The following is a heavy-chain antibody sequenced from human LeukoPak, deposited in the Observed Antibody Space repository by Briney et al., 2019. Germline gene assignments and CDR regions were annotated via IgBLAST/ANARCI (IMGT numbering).Heavy chain of an antibody. CDR1: GFTFDDYA. CDR3: AKDMGDILTGYWDYYYGMDV. J-gene: IGHJ6*01. CDR2: ISGDGNNP. Sequence: PGRSLRLSCAASGFTFDDYAILWVRPGPGRGLEWVSLISGDGNNPYYAESVKGRFTVSRDNRKDYMYLQMNGLRTEDTALYYCAKDMGDILTGYWDYYYGMDVWGQGTTVTVSS. V-gene: IGHV3-43*02. D-gene: IGHD3-9*01.